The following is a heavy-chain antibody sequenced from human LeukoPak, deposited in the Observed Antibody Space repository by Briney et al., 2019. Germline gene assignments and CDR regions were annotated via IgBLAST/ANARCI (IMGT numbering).Heavy chain of an antibody. CDR1: GGSISSYY. J-gene: IGHJ3*02. D-gene: IGHD4-17*01. CDR2: IYYSGST. Sequence: SETLSLTCTVSGGSISSYYWSWIRQPPGKGLEWIGYIYYSGSTNYNPSLKSRVTISVDTSKNQFSLKLSSVTAADTAVYYCARVHGDYSDAFDIWGQGTMVTVSS. CDR3: ARVHGDYSDAFDI. V-gene: IGHV4-59*01.